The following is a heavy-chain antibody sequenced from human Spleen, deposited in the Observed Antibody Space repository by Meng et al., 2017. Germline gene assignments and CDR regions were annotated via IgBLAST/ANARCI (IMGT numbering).Heavy chain of an antibody. CDR2: VYHSGST. D-gene: IGHD3-10*01. CDR3: AGFTLIRGIMPWFDP. Sequence: QGQRPASGPGLLRPSGTLSLNCAVSGGSISSSTWWTWVRQPPGKGLEWIGEVYHSGSTNYNPSLKSRVTMSVDESNNQFSLKLSSVTAADTAVYYCAGFTLIRGIMPWFDPWGQGTLVTVSS. CDR1: GGSISSSTW. V-gene: IGHV4-4*02. J-gene: IGHJ5*02.